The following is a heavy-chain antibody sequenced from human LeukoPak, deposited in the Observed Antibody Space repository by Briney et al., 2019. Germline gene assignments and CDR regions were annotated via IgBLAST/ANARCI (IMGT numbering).Heavy chain of an antibody. CDR3: AGVEGGSFMAFFGY. CDR1: GYTFTGYY. V-gene: IGHV1-2*02. D-gene: IGHD1-26*01. Sequence: ASVKVSCKASGYTFTGYYMHWVRQAPGQGLEWMGWINPNSGGTNYAQKFQGRVTMTRDTSISTAYMELSRLRSDDTAVYYCAGVEGGSFMAFFGYWGQGTLVTVSS. J-gene: IGHJ4*02. CDR2: INPNSGGT.